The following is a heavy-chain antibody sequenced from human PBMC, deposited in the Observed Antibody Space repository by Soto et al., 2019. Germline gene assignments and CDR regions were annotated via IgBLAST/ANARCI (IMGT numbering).Heavy chain of an antibody. Sequence: QLQLQESGSGLVKPSQTLSLTCAVSGGSISSGGYSWSWIRQPPGKGLEWIGYIYHSGSTYYNPSLKSRVALSVDRSKNQFSLKLSSVTAADTAVYYCARAVGGSSYFDYWGQGTLVTVSS. D-gene: IGHD2-15*01. CDR2: IYHSGST. J-gene: IGHJ4*02. V-gene: IGHV4-30-2*01. CDR1: GGSISSGGYS. CDR3: ARAVGGSSYFDY.